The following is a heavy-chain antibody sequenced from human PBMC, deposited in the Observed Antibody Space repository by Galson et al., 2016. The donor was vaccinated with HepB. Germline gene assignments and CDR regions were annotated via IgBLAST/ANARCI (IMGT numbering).Heavy chain of an antibody. CDR2: SFHDEDYT. V-gene: IGHV3-30-3*01. J-gene: IGHJ3*02. Sequence: SLRLSCAASGFTLSKYHMHWVRQAPGKGLEWVALSFHDEDYTYCPDSVKGRFTISRDHTKGTVYLHMDRLRDEDTAVYYCTREANDAFDIWGQGTMVTVSS. CDR3: TREANDAFDI. CDR1: GFTLSKYH.